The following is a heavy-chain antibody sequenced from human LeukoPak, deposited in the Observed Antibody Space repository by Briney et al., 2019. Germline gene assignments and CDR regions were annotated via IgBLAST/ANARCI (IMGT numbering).Heavy chain of an antibody. J-gene: IGHJ4*02. CDR3: ARGGGYCSGGNCYEFDY. Sequence: GPSVKVSCKASGYTFNSYGFSWVRQAPGQGLEWMGWIGAYNGNTNYAQKLQGRVTMTTDTSTSTAYMELRSLRSDDTAVYYCARGGGYCSGGNCYEFDYWGQGTLVTVSS. CDR1: GYTFNSYG. D-gene: IGHD2-15*01. CDR2: IGAYNGNT. V-gene: IGHV1-18*01.